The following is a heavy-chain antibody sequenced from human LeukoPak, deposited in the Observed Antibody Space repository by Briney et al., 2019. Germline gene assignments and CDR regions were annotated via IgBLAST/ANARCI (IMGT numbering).Heavy chain of an antibody. CDR2: ISYDGSDK. J-gene: IGHJ4*02. CDR1: GFTFSSYA. D-gene: IGHD6-13*01. V-gene: IGHV3-30*04. CDR3: ARHRIAAAVAFYFDS. Sequence: GGSLRLSCAVSGFTFSSYAMNWVRQAPGKGLERVAVISYDGSDKYYADSVQGRFTISRDNSENTLNLQMNSLRTEDTAVYYCARHRIAAAVAFYFDSWGQGALVAVSS.